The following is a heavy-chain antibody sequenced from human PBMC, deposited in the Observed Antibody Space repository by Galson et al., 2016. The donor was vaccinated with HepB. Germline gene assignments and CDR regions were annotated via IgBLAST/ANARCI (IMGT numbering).Heavy chain of an antibody. CDR2: ISGSGYDT. CDR3: ARDNFYGSGTYPPYYYYMDV. V-gene: IGHV3-23*01. Sequence: SLRLSCAASGFTFSSYIMSWVRQAPGKRLEWVAAISGSGYDTYYTDPAKGRFTISKDNSKNTVYLQMNSLRAEDTAVYYCARDNFYGSGTYPPYYYYMDVWGKGTTVTVSS. D-gene: IGHD3-10*01. CDR1: GFTFSSYI. J-gene: IGHJ6*03.